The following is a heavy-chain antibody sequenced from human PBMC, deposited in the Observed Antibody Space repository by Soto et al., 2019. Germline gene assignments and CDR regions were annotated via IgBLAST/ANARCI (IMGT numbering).Heavy chain of an antibody. CDR3: ARGKGTNMVRGANWFDP. CDR1: GGSISSSNW. D-gene: IGHD3-10*01. J-gene: IGHJ5*02. CDR2: IYRSGST. V-gene: IGHV4-4*02. Sequence: SLTCAVSGGSISSSNWWSWVRQPPGKGLEWIGEIYRSGSTNCNPSLKSRVTISVDKSKNQFSLKLSSVTAADTAVYYCARGKGTNMVRGANWFDPWGQGTLVTVSS.